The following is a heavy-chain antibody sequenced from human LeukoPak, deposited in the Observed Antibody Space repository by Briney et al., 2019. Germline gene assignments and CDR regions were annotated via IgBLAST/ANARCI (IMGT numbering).Heavy chain of an antibody. Sequence: SETLSLTCTVSGGSISSGSYYWSWIRQPAGKGLEWIGRIYTSGSTNYNPSLKSRVTISVDTSKNQFSLKLSSVTAADTAVYYCARETDWGDRDYWGQEPWSPSPQ. D-gene: IGHD3/OR15-3a*01. CDR3: ARETDWGDRDY. CDR2: IYTSGST. V-gene: IGHV4-61*02. CDR1: GGSISSGSYY. J-gene: IGHJ4*01.